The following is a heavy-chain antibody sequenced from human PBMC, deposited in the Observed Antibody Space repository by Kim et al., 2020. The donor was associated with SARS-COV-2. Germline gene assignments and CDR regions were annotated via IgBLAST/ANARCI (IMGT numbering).Heavy chain of an antibody. CDR2: IWYDGSNK. Sequence: GGSLRLSCAASGFTFSSYGMHWVRQAPGKGLEWVAVIWYDGSNKYYADSVKGRFTISRDNSKNTLYLQMNSLRAEDTAVYYCAREGAWFGDNWFDPWGQGTLVTVSS. D-gene: IGHD3-10*01. V-gene: IGHV3-33*01. CDR3: AREGAWFGDNWFDP. J-gene: IGHJ5*02. CDR1: GFTFSSYG.